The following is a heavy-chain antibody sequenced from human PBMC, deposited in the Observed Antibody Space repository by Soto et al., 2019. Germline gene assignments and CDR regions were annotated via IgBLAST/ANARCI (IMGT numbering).Heavy chain of an antibody. Sequence: GASVKVSCKASGYTFTGYYMHWVRQAPGQGLEWMGWINPNSGGTNYAQKFQGWVTMTRDTSISTAYMELSRLRSDDTAVYYCAITTSDNYYGMHVWGQGTTVTVSS. CDR1: GYTFTGYY. J-gene: IGHJ6*02. V-gene: IGHV1-2*04. CDR2: INPNSGGT. D-gene: IGHD1-26*01. CDR3: AITTSDNYYGMHV.